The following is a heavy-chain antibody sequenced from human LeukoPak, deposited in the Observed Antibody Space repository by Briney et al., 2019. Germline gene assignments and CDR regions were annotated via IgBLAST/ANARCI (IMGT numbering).Heavy chain of an antibody. J-gene: IGHJ6*03. CDR1: GYTFTDYY. D-gene: IGHD3-16*01. CDR2: FNPNSGGT. Sequence: ASVKVSCKASGYTFTDYYLHWVRQAPGQGLEWMGWFNPNSGGTYAQKFQGRVTMTRYTSISTAYMELSRLRSDDTAVYYCARDMMTPSHYYCMDVWGKGTTVAVSS. V-gene: IGHV1-2*02. CDR3: ARDMMTPSHYYCMDV.